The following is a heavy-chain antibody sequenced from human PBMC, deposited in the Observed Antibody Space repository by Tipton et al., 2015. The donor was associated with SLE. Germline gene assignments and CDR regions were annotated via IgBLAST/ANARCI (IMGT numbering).Heavy chain of an antibody. D-gene: IGHD3-3*02. CDR2: INHSGST. V-gene: IGHV4-34*01. J-gene: IGHJ6*03. Sequence: LRLSCAVYGGSFSGYYWSWIRQPPGKGLEWIGEINHSGSTNYNPSLKSRVTTSVDTSQNRFSRKLSSVTAADTAVYYCARGYRLLASRPRNYMDVWGKGTTVTISS. CDR1: GGSFSGYY. CDR3: ARGYRLLASRPRNYMDV.